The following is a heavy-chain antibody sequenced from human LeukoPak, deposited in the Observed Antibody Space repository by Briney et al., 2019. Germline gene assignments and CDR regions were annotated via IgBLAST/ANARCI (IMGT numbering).Heavy chain of an antibody. CDR2: IRYDGITK. CDR1: GFTFSSYG. V-gene: IGHV3-30*02. D-gene: IGHD3-22*01. J-gene: IGHJ6*03. Sequence: GGSLRLSCAASGFTFSSYGMHWVRQAPGKGLEWVTFIRYDGITKYYADSVKGRFTISRDNSKNTLYLQMNSLRAEDTAVYYCAKDYSYYDSSGYYPNYYYYYYMDVWGKGTTVTISS. CDR3: AKDYSYYDSSGYYPNYYYYYYMDV.